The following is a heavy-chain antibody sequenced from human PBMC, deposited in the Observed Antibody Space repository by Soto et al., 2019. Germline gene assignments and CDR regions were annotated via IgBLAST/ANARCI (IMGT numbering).Heavy chain of an antibody. D-gene: IGHD3-10*01. Sequence: GGSLRLSCAASGFTFSSNGMHWVRQAPAKGLEWVAAIWYDGSNKYYADSVKRRFTISGDNSKNTLYLQLNSLRAEDTAEDYYAREEGSGDYYGSGSYWGYFQHWGQGTLVTVSS. CDR3: AREEGSGDYYGSGSYWGYFQH. CDR2: IWYDGSNK. CDR1: GFTFSSNG. J-gene: IGHJ1*01. V-gene: IGHV3-33*01.